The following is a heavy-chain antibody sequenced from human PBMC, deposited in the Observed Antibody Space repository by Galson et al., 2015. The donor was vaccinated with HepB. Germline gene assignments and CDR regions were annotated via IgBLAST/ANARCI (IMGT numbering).Heavy chain of an antibody. V-gene: IGHV3-48*02. Sequence: SLRLSCAASGFTFSSYGMNWVRQAPGKGLEWVSYISSSSTIYYADAVKGRFTISRDNAKNSLYLRMNSLRDEDTAVYYCARGWVGHWGQGTLVTVSS. J-gene: IGHJ4*02. CDR3: ARGWVGH. D-gene: IGHD1-26*01. CDR2: ISSSSTI. CDR1: GFTFSSYG.